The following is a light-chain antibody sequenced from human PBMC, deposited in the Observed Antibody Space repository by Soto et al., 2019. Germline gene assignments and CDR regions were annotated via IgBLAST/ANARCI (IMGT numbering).Light chain of an antibody. CDR3: QQYVTSPPT. CDR2: GAS. Sequence: EMVLTQSPDTLSLSPGERATLSCRASQSVSSNYLAWYQQKLGQAPRLLIYGASSRVTGIPDRFSGSGSGTDFTLTVSRLEPEDFAVFYCQQYVTSPPTFGQGTKLEIK. CDR1: QSVSSNY. J-gene: IGKJ2*01. V-gene: IGKV3-20*01.